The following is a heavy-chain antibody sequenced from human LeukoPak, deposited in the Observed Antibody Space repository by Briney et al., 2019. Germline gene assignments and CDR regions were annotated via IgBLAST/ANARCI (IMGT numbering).Heavy chain of an antibody. CDR3: ARVDTAMVNFDY. V-gene: IGHV5-51*01. J-gene: IGHJ4*02. D-gene: IGHD5-18*01. CDR1: GYSFPTYC. Sequence: GESLKISCKGSGYSFPTYCVGWVRRVPGKGLEWMGIIYPGDSDTRYSPSFQGQVTISADKSISTAYLQWSSLKASDTAMYYCARVDTAMVNFDYWGQGTLVTVSS. CDR2: IYPGDSDT.